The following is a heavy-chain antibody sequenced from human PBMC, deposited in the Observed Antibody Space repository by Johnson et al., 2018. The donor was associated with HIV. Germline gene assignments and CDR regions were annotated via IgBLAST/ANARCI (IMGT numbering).Heavy chain of an antibody. J-gene: IGHJ3*02. CDR1: GFMFSNYD. D-gene: IGHD1-1*01. Sequence: VQLVESGGGLVQPGGSLRLSCAASGFMFSNYDMHWVRQATGKGLEWVSAIGVAGDAYYPGSVKGRFTISRENAKNSLYLQMNSLRAGDTAVYYCARDLGPGDDAFDIWGQGTMVTVSS. V-gene: IGHV3-13*01. CDR3: ARDLGPGDDAFDI. CDR2: IGVAGDA.